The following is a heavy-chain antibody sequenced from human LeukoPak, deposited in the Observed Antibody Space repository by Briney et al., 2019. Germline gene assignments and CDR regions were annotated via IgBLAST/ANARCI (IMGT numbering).Heavy chain of an antibody. D-gene: IGHD3-10*01. CDR2: INPGGGNT. CDR3: ARIPMVRGEDY. V-gene: IGHV1-46*01. Sequence: GGSLRLSCAASGYTFTNYYMHWVRQAPGQGLEWMGLINPGGGNTNYAQNFQGRVTMTRDTSTSTAYMELRSLRSDDTAVYYCARIPMVRGEDYWGQGTLVTVSS. J-gene: IGHJ4*02. CDR1: GYTFTNYY.